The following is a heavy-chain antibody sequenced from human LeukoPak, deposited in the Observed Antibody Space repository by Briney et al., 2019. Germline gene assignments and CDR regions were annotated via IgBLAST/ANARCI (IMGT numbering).Heavy chain of an antibody. CDR1: GGSITSYY. Sequence: SETLSLTCTVSGGSITSYYWSWIRQPPGKGLEWIGYVHYSGATNYNSTLKGRVAITVDTSKNQFSLKLSSVTAADTAVYYCARQEIGLRSFDPWGQGTLVTVSS. J-gene: IGHJ5*02. CDR3: ARQEIGLRSFDP. V-gene: IGHV4-59*08. CDR2: VHYSGAT. D-gene: IGHD3/OR15-3a*01.